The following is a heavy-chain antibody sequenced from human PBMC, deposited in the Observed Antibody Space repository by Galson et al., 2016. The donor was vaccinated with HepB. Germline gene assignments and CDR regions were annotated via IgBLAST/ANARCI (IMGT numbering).Heavy chain of an antibody. CDR1: GFTFSVFG. CDR2: ISHDGSKT. V-gene: IGHV3-30*18. CDR3: AKEKHVDWYLDV. D-gene: IGHD3-10*02. Sequence: SLRLSCAASGFTFSVFGMHWVRQAPGKGLEWVALISHDGSKTNHGDSVKGRFTISRDNSKNMMYLQMDSLRAEDTAVYYCAKEKHVDWYLDVWGRGTLVTVSS. J-gene: IGHJ2*01.